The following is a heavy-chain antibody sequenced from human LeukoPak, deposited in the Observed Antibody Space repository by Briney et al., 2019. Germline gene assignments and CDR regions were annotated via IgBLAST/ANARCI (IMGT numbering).Heavy chain of an antibody. CDR2: LYHPDST. Sequence: PSETLSLTCGVSGYPINNAYYWVWIRQPPGKGLEWIGSLYHPDSTYYNASLKSRVTMSVDTSRNQFSLKLSSVTAADTAVYYCARIEMATIQIDYWGQGTLVTVSS. V-gene: IGHV4-38-2*01. CDR1: GYPINNAYY. J-gene: IGHJ4*02. D-gene: IGHD5-24*01. CDR3: ARIEMATIQIDY.